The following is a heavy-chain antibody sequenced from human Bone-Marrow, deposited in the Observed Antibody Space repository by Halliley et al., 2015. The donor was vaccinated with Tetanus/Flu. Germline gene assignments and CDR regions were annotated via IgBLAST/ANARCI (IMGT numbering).Heavy chain of an antibody. J-gene: IGHJ4*02. CDR3: AKDFSDDGGDYYFDY. Sequence: CAASGFDFRIYGMHWVRQAPGKGLEWVALISNTGDIKYYAGPVKGRFTISRDNSKNTLFLQMNSLRGEDTGVYYCAKDFSDDGGDYYFDYWGQGTLVTVSS. D-gene: IGHD4-17*01. CDR1: GFDFRIYG. V-gene: IGHV3-30*18. CDR2: ISNTGDIK.